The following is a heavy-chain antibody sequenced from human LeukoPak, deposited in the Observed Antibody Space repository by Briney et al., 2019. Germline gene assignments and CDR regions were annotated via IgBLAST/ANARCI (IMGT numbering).Heavy chain of an antibody. D-gene: IGHD6-6*01. V-gene: IGHV3-74*01. CDR3: ARGPNSNWSGLDF. CDR1: GFTFSSYS. J-gene: IGHJ4*02. CDR2: ISPTGSTT. Sequence: GGSLRLSCAASGFTFSSYSMNWVRQAPRKGLVWVSRISPTGSTTSYADSVKGRFTVSRDNAKNTLYLQVNNLRAEDTAVYYCARGPNSNWSGLDFWGQGTLLTVSS.